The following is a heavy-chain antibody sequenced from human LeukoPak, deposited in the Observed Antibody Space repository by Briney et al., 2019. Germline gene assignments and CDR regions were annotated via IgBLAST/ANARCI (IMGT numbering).Heavy chain of an antibody. J-gene: IGHJ4*02. Sequence: PSETLSLTCTVSGGSISSYYWSWIRQPPGKGLEWLGYIYYSGSTNYNPSLKSRVTISVDTSKNQFSLKLSSVTAADTAVYYCARGSGSATPFPFDYWGQGTLVIVSS. CDR3: ARGSGSATPFPFDY. V-gene: IGHV4-59*01. D-gene: IGHD1-26*01. CDR1: GGSISSYY. CDR2: IYYSGST.